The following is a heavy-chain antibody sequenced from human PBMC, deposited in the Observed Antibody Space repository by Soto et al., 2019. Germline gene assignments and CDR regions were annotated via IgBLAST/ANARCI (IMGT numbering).Heavy chain of an antibody. CDR2: ISTYNGNT. V-gene: IGHV1-18*04. D-gene: IGHD2-2*01. CDR1: GYTFSNYG. J-gene: IGHJ5*02. CDR3: AACTGPSCHRGREWFDP. Sequence: QVQLVQSGAEVKKPGASVKVSCTASGYTFSNYGITWVRQAPGQGLEWMGWISTYNGNTNYAKKVQGRVTMTIDPSTSTAYMELGSLSSDDTAMYYCAACTGPSCHRGREWFDPWGQGTLVTVAA.